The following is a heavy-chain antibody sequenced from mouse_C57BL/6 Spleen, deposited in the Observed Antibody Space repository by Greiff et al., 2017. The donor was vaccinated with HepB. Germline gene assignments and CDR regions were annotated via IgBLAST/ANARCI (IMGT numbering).Heavy chain of an antibody. V-gene: IGHV1-64*01. CDR1: GYTFTSYW. Sequence: QVQLKQPGAELVKPGASVKLSCKASGYTFTSYWMHWVKQRPGQGLEWIGMIHPNSGSTNYNEKFKSKATLTVDKSSSTAYMQLSSLTSEDSAVYYCARKMSTSGLDYWGQGTTLTVSS. CDR3: ARKMSTSGLDY. J-gene: IGHJ2*01. D-gene: IGHD5-1*01. CDR2: IHPNSGST.